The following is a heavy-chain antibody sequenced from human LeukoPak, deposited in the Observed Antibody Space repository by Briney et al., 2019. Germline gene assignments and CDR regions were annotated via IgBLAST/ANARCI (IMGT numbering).Heavy chain of an antibody. CDR1: GFTVSSNY. J-gene: IGHJ3*02. CDR3: AKDFSSGWRTDAFDI. CDR2: ISGSGGST. V-gene: IGHV3-23*01. D-gene: IGHD6-19*01. Sequence: PGGSLRLSCAASGFTVSSNYMSWVRQAPGKGLEWVSAISGSGGSTYYADSVKGRFTISRDNSKNTLYLQMNSLRAEDTAVYYCAKDFSSGWRTDAFDIWGQGTMVTVSS.